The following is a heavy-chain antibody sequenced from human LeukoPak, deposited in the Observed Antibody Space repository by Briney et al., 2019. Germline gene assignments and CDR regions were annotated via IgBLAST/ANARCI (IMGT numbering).Heavy chain of an antibody. CDR1: GGSISSYY. J-gene: IGHJ3*02. Sequence: SETLSPTCTVSGGSISSYYWSWIRQPPGKGLEWIGYIYYSGSTNYNPSLKSRVTISVDTSKNQFSLKLSSVTAADTAVYYCARGAITRRDAFDIWGQGTMVTVSS. V-gene: IGHV4-59*01. CDR2: IYYSGST. CDR3: ARGAITRRDAFDI. D-gene: IGHD2-2*01.